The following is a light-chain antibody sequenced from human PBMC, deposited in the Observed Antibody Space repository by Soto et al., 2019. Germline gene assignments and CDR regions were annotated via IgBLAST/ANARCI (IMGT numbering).Light chain of an antibody. CDR3: NSYTSNNTYV. CDR1: RSYVGGYNY. CDR2: EVT. J-gene: IGLJ1*01. Sequence: SVLTRPSSFILACGEWILIFNQGTRSYVGGYNYVSWYQQHPGKAPKLMIYEVTNRPSGVSNRFSGSKSGNTASLTISGLRAEDEADYYCNSYTSNNTYVFGTGTKVIAL. V-gene: IGLV2-14*01.